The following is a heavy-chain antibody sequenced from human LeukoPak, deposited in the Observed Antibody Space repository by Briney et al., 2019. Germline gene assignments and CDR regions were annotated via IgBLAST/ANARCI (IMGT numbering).Heavy chain of an antibody. V-gene: IGHV3-23*01. D-gene: IGHD3-3*02. J-gene: IGHJ4*02. CDR3: AKCRLDSIVFADY. CDR2: IRCEGSTT. CDR1: ILPLSGYA. Sequence: GGSLRLPCAACILPLSGYAMTWDSQAPGKGREWVSSIRCEGSTTYDAESVKGRFTISRDNSENTVYLQMNSLSAEDTAVYYCAKCRLDSIVFADYWGQGALVTVSS.